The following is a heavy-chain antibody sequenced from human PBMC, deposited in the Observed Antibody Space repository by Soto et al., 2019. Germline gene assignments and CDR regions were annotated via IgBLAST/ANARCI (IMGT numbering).Heavy chain of an antibody. CDR3: AKGHSTWLWFGSYYYYGMDV. Sequence: EVQLLESGGGLVQPRGSLRLSCAASGFTFSSYAMSWVRQAPGKGLEWVSAISGSGGSTYYADSVKGRFTISRDNSKNTLYLQMNSLRVEDTAVYYSAKGHSTWLWFGSYYYYGMDVWGQGTTVTVSS. V-gene: IGHV3-23*01. D-gene: IGHD3-10*01. J-gene: IGHJ6*02. CDR1: GFTFSSYA. CDR2: ISGSGGST.